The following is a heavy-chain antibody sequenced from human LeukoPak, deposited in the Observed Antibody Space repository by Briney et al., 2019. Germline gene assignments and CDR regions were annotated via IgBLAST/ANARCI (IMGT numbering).Heavy chain of an antibody. CDR1: GFTFSSYA. V-gene: IGHV3-7*01. Sequence: GGSVRLSCAASGFTFSSYAMSWVRQAPGKGLEWVANVRQDGSEKHYVDSVKGRFTISRDNDKNSVYLEMNSLRVEDTAVYYCARDLNWLFEYWGQGTLVTVSS. CDR2: VRQDGSEK. CDR3: ARDLNWLFEY. J-gene: IGHJ4*02. D-gene: IGHD3-22*01.